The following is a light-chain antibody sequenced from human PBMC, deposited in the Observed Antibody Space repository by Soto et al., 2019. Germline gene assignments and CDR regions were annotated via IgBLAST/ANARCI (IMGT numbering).Light chain of an antibody. V-gene: IGLV2-14*01. CDR2: EVS. CDR3: SSYTTSSSYV. CDR1: SNDVGGYNY. J-gene: IGLJ1*01. Sequence: QSALTQPASVSGSPGQSITISCTGTSNDVGGYNYVSWYQQHPGKAPKLVIYEVSHRPSGISDRFSGSKSGNTASLTISGLQVEDEAEYYCSSYTTSSSYVFGPGTKLTVL.